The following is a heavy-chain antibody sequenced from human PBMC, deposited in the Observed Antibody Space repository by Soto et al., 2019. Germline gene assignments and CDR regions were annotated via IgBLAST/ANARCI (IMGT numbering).Heavy chain of an antibody. J-gene: IGHJ5*02. CDR3: ARGVGSGTYYNQYNWFDP. Sequence: ASVKVSCKASGYTFTNYGISWVRQAPGQGLEWMGWINTYNGNTNHAQKLQGRVTMTTDTSTSPAYMELRSLRSDDTAVYYCARGVGSGTYYNQYNWFDPWGKGTLVTVSS. D-gene: IGHD3-10*01. V-gene: IGHV1-18*01. CDR1: GYTFTNYG. CDR2: INTYNGNT.